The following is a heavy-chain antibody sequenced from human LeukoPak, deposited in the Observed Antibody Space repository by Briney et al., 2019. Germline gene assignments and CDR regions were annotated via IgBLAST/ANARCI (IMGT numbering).Heavy chain of an antibody. CDR3: AREAISGSYIGY. D-gene: IGHD1-26*01. Sequence: GASVKVSCKASGYTFTAYYIHWVRQAPGQGLEWMGCINPKTGATKNAQRFQGRVSMTRDTSISTAYMELSRVTSDDTALYYCAREAISGSYIGYWGQGTLVAVSS. CDR1: GYTFTAYY. CDR2: INPKTGAT. V-gene: IGHV1-2*02. J-gene: IGHJ4*02.